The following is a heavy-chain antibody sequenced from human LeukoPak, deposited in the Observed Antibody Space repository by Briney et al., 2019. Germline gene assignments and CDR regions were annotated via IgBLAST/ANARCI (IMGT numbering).Heavy chain of an antibody. V-gene: IGHV3-30*04. J-gene: IGHJ4*02. D-gene: IGHD4-17*01. CDR2: ISNDGSNK. CDR3: ARDLGYGADGLDY. CDR1: GFTFNNYA. Sequence: PGGSLRLSCAASGFTFNNYAMHWVRQAPGKGLEWVAAISNDGSNKYYADSVKGRFTISRDNSKNTLYVQMSSLGAEDTAVFYCARDLGYGADGLDYWGRGSLVTVSS.